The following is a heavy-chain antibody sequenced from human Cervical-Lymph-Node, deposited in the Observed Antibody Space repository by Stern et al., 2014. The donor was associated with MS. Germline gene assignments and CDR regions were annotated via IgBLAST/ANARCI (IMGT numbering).Heavy chain of an antibody. CDR2: IYLDDDK. D-gene: IGHD3-22*01. J-gene: IGHJ4*02. CDR1: GFSVSTNGVG. V-gene: IGHV2-5*02. CDR3: AHRNYLDSSGPLNFDY. Sequence: QVTLKESGPTLVKPTQTLTLTCTFSGFSVSTNGVGVGWIRQPPGKALEWLALIYLDDDKRYSPSLKSRLTITKDTSKNQVVLSMTNMDPVDTATYSCAHRNYLDSSGPLNFDYWGQGALVTVSS.